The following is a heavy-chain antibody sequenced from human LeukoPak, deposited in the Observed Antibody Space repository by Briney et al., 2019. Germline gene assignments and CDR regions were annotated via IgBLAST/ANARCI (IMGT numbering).Heavy chain of an antibody. CDR3: ARGAYDSSGYYWIFDY. CDR2: IYYSGGT. J-gene: IGHJ4*02. V-gene: IGHV4-59*01. CDR1: GGSISSYY. D-gene: IGHD3-22*01. Sequence: SETLSLTCTVSGGSISSYYWSWIRQPPGKGLEWIGYIYYSGGTNYNPSLKSRVTISVDTSKNQFSLKLSSVTAADTAVYYCARGAYDSSGYYWIFDYWGQGTLVTVSS.